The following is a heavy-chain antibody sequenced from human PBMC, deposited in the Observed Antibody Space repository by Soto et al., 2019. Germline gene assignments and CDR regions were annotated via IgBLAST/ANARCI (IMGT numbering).Heavy chain of an antibody. CDR2: ISYNGANT. J-gene: IGHJ6*02. CDR3: ARDDLEATTAPYYYYGMDV. CDR1: GLTFRSYA. D-gene: IGHD1-26*01. Sequence: PGGSLRLSCAASGLTFRSYAMAWVRQAPGQGLEWVSVISYNGANTYYADSVKGRFTISRDNSKNTLYLQMNSLRAEDTAVYYCARDDLEATTAPYYYYGMDVWGQGTTVTVSS. V-gene: IGHV3-23*01.